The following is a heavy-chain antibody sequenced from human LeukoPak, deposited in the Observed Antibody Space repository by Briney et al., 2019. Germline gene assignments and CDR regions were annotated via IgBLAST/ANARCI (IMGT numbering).Heavy chain of an antibody. D-gene: IGHD3-22*01. CDR3: AKDYYYDSSASGAFDI. J-gene: IGHJ3*02. Sequence: GRSLRLSCAASGFTFDDYAMHWVRQAPGKGLGWVSGISWNSGSIGYADSVKGRFTISRDNAKNSLYLQMNSLRAEDTALYYCAKDYYYDSSASGAFDIWGQGTMVTVSS. CDR2: ISWNSGSI. V-gene: IGHV3-9*01. CDR1: GFTFDDYA.